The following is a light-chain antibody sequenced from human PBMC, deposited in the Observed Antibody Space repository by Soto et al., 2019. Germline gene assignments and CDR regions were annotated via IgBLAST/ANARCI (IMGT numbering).Light chain of an antibody. CDR1: QGIGSH. J-gene: IGKJ1*01. CDR3: QQYNSYWT. Sequence: DIQLTQSPSFLSASVGDRVAITCRASQGIGSHLAWYQQKPGKAPNLLIYVTSTLQSGVPSRFSGSGSGTEFTLTISSLQPDDFATYYCQQYNSYWTFGQGTKVDIK. CDR2: VTS. V-gene: IGKV1-9*01.